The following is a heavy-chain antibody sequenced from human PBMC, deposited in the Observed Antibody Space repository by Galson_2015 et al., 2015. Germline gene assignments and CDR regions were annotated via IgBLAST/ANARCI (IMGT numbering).Heavy chain of an antibody. D-gene: IGHD6-6*01. CDR2: IYYSGST. J-gene: IGHJ5*02. Sequence: ETLSLTCAVFGYSISSYYWSWIRQPPGKGLEWIGYIYYSGSTNYNPSLKSRVTISVDTSKNQFSLKLSSVTAADTAVYYCARDGVAAPPGWFDPWGQGTLVTVSS. V-gene: IGHV4-59*01. CDR3: ARDGVAAPPGWFDP. CDR1: GYSISSYY.